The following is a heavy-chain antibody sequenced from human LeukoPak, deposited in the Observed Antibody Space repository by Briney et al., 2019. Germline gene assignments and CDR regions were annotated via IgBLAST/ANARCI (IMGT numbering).Heavy chain of an antibody. D-gene: IGHD2-21*02. CDR2: INSDGSST. CDR1: GFTFSSYW. CDR3: ASRVVTATFDAFDI. Sequence: GGSLRLSCAASGFTFSSYWMHWVRQAPGKGLVWVSRINSDGSSTSYADSVKGRFTISRDNAKNTLYLQMNSLRAEDTAVYYCASRVVTATFDAFDIWGQGTMVTVSS. J-gene: IGHJ3*02. V-gene: IGHV3-74*01.